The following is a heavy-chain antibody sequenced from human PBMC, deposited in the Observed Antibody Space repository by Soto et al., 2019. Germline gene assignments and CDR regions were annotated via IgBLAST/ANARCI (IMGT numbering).Heavy chain of an antibody. Sequence: QVQLVQSGAEVKKPGSSVRVSCKASGDTFTFYSINWVRQAPGLGLEWMGRINPILSMSNYAQRFQSRGTMTADKSTSTAYMELSSLRSEDTAMYYCASSYGSGYRAFDYWGQGALVTFSS. CDR2: INPILSMS. V-gene: IGHV1-69*02. J-gene: IGHJ4*02. CDR3: ASSYGSGYRAFDY. CDR1: GDTFTFYS. D-gene: IGHD3-10*01.